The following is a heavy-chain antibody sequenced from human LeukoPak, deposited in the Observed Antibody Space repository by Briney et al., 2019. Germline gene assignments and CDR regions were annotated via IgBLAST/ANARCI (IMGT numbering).Heavy chain of an antibody. CDR2: INPNGGTT. D-gene: IGHD5-12*01. J-gene: IGHJ4*02. CDR1: GYTFTGYY. V-gene: IGHV1-2*02. Sequence: GASVKVSCKASGYTFTGYYMHWVRQAPGQGLEWMGWINPNGGTTNYAQKFQGRVTMTRDTSISTAYMELSGLRSDDTAVFYCARGGYTGYDFHYWGQGTLVTVSS. CDR3: ARGGYTGYDFHY.